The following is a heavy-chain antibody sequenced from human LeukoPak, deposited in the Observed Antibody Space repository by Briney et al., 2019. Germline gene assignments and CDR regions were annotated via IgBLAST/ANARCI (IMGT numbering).Heavy chain of an antibody. Sequence: GGSLRLSCTASGFAFAEHGMSWVRQVPGKGLEWVSGINWSGGSTGYADPLRGRFTISRDNAKNSLYLQMDSLRADDTALYYCARAPITSPFYFDYWGQGTLVTVSS. J-gene: IGHJ4*02. V-gene: IGHV3-20*04. D-gene: IGHD2-2*01. CDR3: ARAPITSPFYFDY. CDR2: INWSGGST. CDR1: GFAFAEHG.